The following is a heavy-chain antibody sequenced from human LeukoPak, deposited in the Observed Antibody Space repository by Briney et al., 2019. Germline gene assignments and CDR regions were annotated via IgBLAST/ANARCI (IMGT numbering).Heavy chain of an antibody. V-gene: IGHV3-7*01. CDR3: ARERSCPDDLCYSYFDY. CDR1: GFTFSTYW. CDR2: IKPDGSEK. D-gene: IGHD3/OR15-3a*01. J-gene: IGHJ4*02. Sequence: PGGSLRLSCAVSGFTFSTYWMSWVRQAPGKGLEWVANIKPDGSEKYYVDSVKGRFTISRDNAKNSLYLQMNSLRDEDTAVYYCARERSCPDDLCYSYFDYWGQGTLVTVSS.